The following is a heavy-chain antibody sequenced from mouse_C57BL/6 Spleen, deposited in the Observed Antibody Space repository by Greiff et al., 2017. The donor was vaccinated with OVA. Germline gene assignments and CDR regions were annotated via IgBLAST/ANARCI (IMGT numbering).Heavy chain of an antibody. CDR3: ARSATVFDY. D-gene: IGHD1-1*01. V-gene: IGHV14-2*01. CDR1: GFNITDYY. J-gene: IGHJ2*01. CDR2: IDPEDGET. Sequence: VQLQQSGAELVKPGASVKLSCTASGFNITDYYMHWVKQRTEQGLEWIGRIDPEDGETKYAPKFQGKATITADTCSNTAYLQLRSLTSEDTAVYYWARSATVFDYGGQGTTLTVSS.